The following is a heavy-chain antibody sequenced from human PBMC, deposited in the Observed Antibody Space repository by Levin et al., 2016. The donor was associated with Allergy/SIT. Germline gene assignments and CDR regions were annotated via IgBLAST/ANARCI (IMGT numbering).Heavy chain of an antibody. CDR3: AKAVYVTMIVVVDY. V-gene: IGHV3-30*18. CDR2: ISYDGSNK. D-gene: IGHD3-22*01. Sequence: WIRQPPGKGLEWVAVISYDGSNKYYADSVKGRFTISRDNSKNTLYLQMNSLRAEDTAVYYCAKAVYVTMIVVVDYWGQGTLVTVSS. J-gene: IGHJ4*02.